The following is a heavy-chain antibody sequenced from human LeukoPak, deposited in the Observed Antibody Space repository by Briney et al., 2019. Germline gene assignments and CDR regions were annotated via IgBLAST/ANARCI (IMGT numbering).Heavy chain of an antibody. CDR3: AKSNGYGLVDI. D-gene: IGHD3-10*01. J-gene: IGHJ3*02. CDR1: GGSFSGYY. V-gene: IGHV4-34*12. CDR2: IFYSGST. Sequence: PSETLSLTCAVYGGSFSGYYWGWIRQPPRKGLEWIGNIFYSGSTYYSPSVKSRVTISLDTSRNQFSLKLDSVTAADTAVYYCAKSNGYGLVDIWGQGTMVTVSS.